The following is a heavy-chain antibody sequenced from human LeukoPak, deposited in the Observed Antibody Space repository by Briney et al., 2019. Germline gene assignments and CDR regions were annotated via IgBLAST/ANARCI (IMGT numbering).Heavy chain of an antibody. CDR2: INPNSGGT. J-gene: IGHJ4*02. CDR3: ARVVPIDGSYHGDFDY. D-gene: IGHD1-26*01. V-gene: IGHV1-2*02. Sequence: ASVKVSCKASGYTFTGYYMHWVRQAPGQGLEWMGWINPNSGGTNYAQKLQGRVTMTTDTSTSTAYMELRSLRSDDTAVYYCARVVPIDGSYHGDFDYWGQGTLVTVSS. CDR1: GYTFTGYY.